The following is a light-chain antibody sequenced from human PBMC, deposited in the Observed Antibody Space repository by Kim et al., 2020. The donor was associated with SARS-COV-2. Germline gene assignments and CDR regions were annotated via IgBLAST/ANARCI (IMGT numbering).Light chain of an antibody. V-gene: IGLV2-8*01. CDR1: SSDIGAYEN. J-gene: IGLJ1*01. Sequence: QSALTQPPSASGSPGQSVTISCTGSSSDIGAYENVSWYQQHPGKAPKLMISEVTKRSSGVPDRFSGSKSGNTASLTVSGLQVEDEADYYCFSYARTSYVFGTGTKVTVL. CDR3: FSYARTSYV. CDR2: EVT.